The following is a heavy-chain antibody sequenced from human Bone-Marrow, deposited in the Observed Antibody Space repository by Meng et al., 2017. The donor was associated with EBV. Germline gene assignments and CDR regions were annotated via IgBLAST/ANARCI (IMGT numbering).Heavy chain of an antibody. CDR2: VHYTGSI. CDR1: GDSLKRFDD. D-gene: IGHD6-19*01. Sequence: RQSGLERGQPSASLPPTWTVAGDSLKRFDDSGCIRQPPGGGLAWVGRVHYTGSINYSSSPKSRVQVFLDTSKINFSLRPTSVTAADTAVYYCARPFPSWQSPRLDLFGDWGQGTLVTVSS. CDR3: ARPFPSWQSPRLDLFGD. J-gene: IGHJ4*02. V-gene: IGHV4-39*02.